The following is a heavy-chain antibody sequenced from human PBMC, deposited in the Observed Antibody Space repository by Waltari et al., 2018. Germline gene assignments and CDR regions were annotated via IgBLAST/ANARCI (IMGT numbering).Heavy chain of an antibody. V-gene: IGHV4-38-2*01. D-gene: IGHD5-12*01. Sequence: QVQLQESGPGLVKPSETLSLTCAVSGYSISSGYYWGWIRQPPGKGLEWIGGIYHSGSTYYNPSLKSRVTISVDTSKNQFSLKLSSVTAADTAVYYCARAGRDGYNFPEYYFDYWGQGTLVTVSS. CDR1: GYSISSGYY. CDR2: IYHSGST. J-gene: IGHJ4*02. CDR3: ARAGRDGYNFPEYYFDY.